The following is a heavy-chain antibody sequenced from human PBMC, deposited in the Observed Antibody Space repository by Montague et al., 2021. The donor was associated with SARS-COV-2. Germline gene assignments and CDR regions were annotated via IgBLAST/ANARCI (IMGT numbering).Heavy chain of an antibody. D-gene: IGHD3-22*01. V-gene: IGHV4-31*03. Sequence: TLSLTCTVSGGSISSGGYYWSWIRQHPGKGLEWLGYIYYSGSTYYNPSLKSRVTISVDTSKNQFSLKLSSVTAADTAVYYCARARTRSTMIVVVIDAFDIWGQGTMVTVSS. J-gene: IGHJ3*02. CDR2: IYYSGST. CDR1: GGSISSGGYY. CDR3: ARARTRSTMIVVVIDAFDI.